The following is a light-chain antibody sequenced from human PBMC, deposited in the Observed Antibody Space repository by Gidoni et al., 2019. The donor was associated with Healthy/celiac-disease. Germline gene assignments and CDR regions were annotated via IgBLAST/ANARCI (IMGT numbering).Light chain of an antibody. CDR3: QQLNSYPPST. CDR2: AAS. Sequence: DLQFTQSPSFLSASVGDRVTLTCRSSQGISSYLAWYQQKPGKAPKLLIYAASTLQSVVPSRFSGSGSGTEFTRTISSLQPEDFETYYCQQLNSYPPSTFGPGTKVDIK. V-gene: IGKV1-9*01. CDR1: QGISSY. J-gene: IGKJ3*01.